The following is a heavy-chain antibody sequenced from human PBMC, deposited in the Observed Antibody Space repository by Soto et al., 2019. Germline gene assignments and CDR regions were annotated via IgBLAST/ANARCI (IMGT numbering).Heavy chain of an antibody. J-gene: IGHJ3*02. V-gene: IGHV3-21*01. D-gene: IGHD3-16*02. CDR2: ISGGSSYI. CDR1: GFIFGTYS. Sequence: PGGSLRLSCAASGFIFGTYSMNWVRQAPGKGLEWVSSISGGSSYIYYADSVKGRFTISRDNAKNSLFLQMNSLRAEDTAVYYCARGHVMITFGGVIVRAAFDIWGQGTMVTVSS. CDR3: ARGHVMITFGGVIVRAAFDI.